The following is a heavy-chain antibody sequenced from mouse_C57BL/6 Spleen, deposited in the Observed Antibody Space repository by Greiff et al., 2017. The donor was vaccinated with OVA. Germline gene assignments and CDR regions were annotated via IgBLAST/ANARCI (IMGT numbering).Heavy chain of an antibody. Sequence: QVQLQQPWAELVKPGASVKVSCKASGYTFTSYWMHWVKQRPGQGLEWIGRIHPSDSDTNYNQKFKGKATLTVDKSSSTAYMQLSSLTSEDSAVYYCAIIGITTVVAKDWYFDVWGTGTTVTVSS. V-gene: IGHV1-74*01. CDR3: AIIGITTVVAKDWYFDV. CDR2: IHPSDSDT. J-gene: IGHJ1*03. D-gene: IGHD1-1*01. CDR1: GYTFTSYW.